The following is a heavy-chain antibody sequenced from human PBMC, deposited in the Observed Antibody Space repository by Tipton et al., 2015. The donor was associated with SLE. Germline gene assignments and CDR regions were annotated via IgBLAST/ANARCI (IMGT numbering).Heavy chain of an antibody. CDR2: ISYSGRT. Sequence: TLSLTCTVSGGSISTYYFSWIRQPPGKGLEWIGYISYSGRTNYNPSLRSRVTISVDTSKNQFSLKLSSVTAADTALYYCARDLDSSGWYYFDYWGQGTLVTVSS. CDR3: ARDLDSSGWYYFDY. V-gene: IGHV4-59*12. CDR1: GGSISTYY. J-gene: IGHJ4*02. D-gene: IGHD6-19*01.